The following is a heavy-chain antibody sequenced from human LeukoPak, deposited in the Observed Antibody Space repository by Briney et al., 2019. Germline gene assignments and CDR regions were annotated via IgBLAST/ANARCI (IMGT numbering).Heavy chain of an antibody. D-gene: IGHD3-3*01. CDR3: ARARGYYDFWSGYSYYFDY. J-gene: IGHJ4*02. CDR2: ISAYNGNT. V-gene: IGHV1-18*04. CDR1: GYTFTNYY. Sequence: ASVIVSCTASGYTFTNYYTHWVRQAPCQGLAWMGWISAYNGNTNYAQKLQGRVTMTTDTSTSTAYMELRSLRSDDTAVYYCARARGYYDFWSGYSYYFDYWGQGTLVTVSS.